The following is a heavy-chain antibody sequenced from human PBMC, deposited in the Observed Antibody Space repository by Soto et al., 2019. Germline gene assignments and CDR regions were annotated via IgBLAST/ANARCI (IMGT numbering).Heavy chain of an antibody. Sequence: PGESLKISCNGSGYSFTIYWISLVLQMPGKGLEWMGRIDPSDSYTNYSPSFQGHVTISADKSISTAYLQWSSLKASDTAMYYCARRRAVAGTHYYYGMDVWGQGTTVTVSS. CDR3: ARRRAVAGTHYYYGMDV. CDR1: GYSFTIYW. J-gene: IGHJ6*02. CDR2: IDPSDSYT. D-gene: IGHD6-19*01. V-gene: IGHV5-10-1*01.